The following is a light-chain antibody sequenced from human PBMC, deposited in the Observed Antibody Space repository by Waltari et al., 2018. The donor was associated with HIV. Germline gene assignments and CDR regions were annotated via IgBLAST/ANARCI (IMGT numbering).Light chain of an antibody. CDR2: EVK. CDR3: SSYTRSSTVI. J-gene: IGLJ2*01. V-gene: IGLV2-23*02. CDR1: ASDVGAYNR. Sequence: QSALSQPASVSGFPEQSITISCTGTASDVGAYNRVSWYQQVPNKAPKLMIYEVKQRPDGFPSRVSGSKSGNTASLTISGLQADDEADYYCSSYTRSSTVIFGVGTKVAVL.